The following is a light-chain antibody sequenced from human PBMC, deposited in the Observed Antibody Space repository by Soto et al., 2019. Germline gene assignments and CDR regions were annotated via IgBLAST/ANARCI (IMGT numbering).Light chain of an antibody. V-gene: IGKV1-12*01. CDR1: QGINTW. CDR3: QQANSFPWT. Sequence: DIQMTQSPSSVSASVGDRVTITCRASQGINTWLAWYQQKPGKAPKLLISTASSLQSGVPSRFSGSGAGTDFTLTISSLQPEDFATYYCQQANSFPWTFGQGTKVEIK. J-gene: IGKJ1*01. CDR2: TAS.